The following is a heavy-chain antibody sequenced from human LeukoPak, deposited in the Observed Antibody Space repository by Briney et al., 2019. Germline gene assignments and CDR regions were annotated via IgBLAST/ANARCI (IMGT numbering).Heavy chain of an antibody. Sequence: GGSLRLSCAASGFTFSSYGMHWVRQAPGKGLEWVAFIRYDGTNKYYADSVKGRFTISRDNSKSTLYLQMNSLRAEDTAVYYCAKNHEHGRYAGFDFWAEGALVAVSS. D-gene: IGHD2-2*01. V-gene: IGHV3-30*02. CDR3: AKNHEHGRYAGFDF. J-gene: IGHJ3*01. CDR1: GFTFSSYG. CDR2: IRYDGTNK.